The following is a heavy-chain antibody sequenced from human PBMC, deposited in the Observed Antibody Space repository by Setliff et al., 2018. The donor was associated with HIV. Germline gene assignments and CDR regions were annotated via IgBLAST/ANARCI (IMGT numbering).Heavy chain of an antibody. D-gene: IGHD3-3*01. Sequence: SETLSLTCSVSGGSISGYYWNWVRQPPGKGLEWMGYIYYSGSTDYNPALKRRVTISLDTSKNQFSLMLSYVTAADTAVYYCARGAYYNFWSGYSAGGGSLGPWGQGTLVTVSS. CDR3: ARGAYYNFWSGYSAGGGSLGP. CDR1: GGSISGYY. CDR2: IYYSGST. V-gene: IGHV4-59*01. J-gene: IGHJ5*02.